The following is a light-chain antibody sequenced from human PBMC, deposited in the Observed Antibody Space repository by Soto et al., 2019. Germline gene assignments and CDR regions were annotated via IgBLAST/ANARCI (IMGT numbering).Light chain of an antibody. CDR3: QSYDSSLSAYV. CDR1: SSNIGAGYD. J-gene: IGLJ1*01. Sequence: QSVLTQPPSVSGAPGQRVTISCTGSSSNIGAGYDLHWYQHLPGTAPKLLIFDDSNRPSGVPDRFSGSKSGTSASPAITGLQAEDEADYYCQSYDSSLSAYVFGTGTKVTVL. CDR2: DDS. V-gene: IGLV1-40*01.